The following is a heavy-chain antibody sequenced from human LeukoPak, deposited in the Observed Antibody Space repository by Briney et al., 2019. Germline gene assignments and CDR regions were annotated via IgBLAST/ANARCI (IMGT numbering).Heavy chain of an antibody. CDR1: GGSFSGYY. J-gene: IGHJ4*02. Sequence: SETLSLTCAVYGGSFSGYYWSWIRQPPGKGLEWIGEINHSGSTNYNPSLKSRVTISVDTSKNQFSLKLSSVTAADTAVYYCARARPGLEYPGWGQGTLVTVSS. D-gene: IGHD2/OR15-2a*01. CDR3: ARARPGLEYPG. CDR2: INHSGST. V-gene: IGHV4-34*01.